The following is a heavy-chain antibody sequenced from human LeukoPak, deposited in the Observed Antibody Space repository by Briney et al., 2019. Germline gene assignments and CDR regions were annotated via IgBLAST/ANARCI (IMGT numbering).Heavy chain of an antibody. J-gene: IGHJ4*02. CDR3: ARVVSSGSYYGY. V-gene: IGHV1-8*02. CDR1: GGTFSSYA. CDR2: MNPNSGNT. Sequence: ASVKVSCKASGGTFSSYAISWVRQATGQGLEWMGWMNPNSGNTGYAQKFQGRVTMTRNTSISTAYMELSSLRSEDTAVYYCARVVSSGSYYGYWGQGTLVTVSS. D-gene: IGHD1-26*01.